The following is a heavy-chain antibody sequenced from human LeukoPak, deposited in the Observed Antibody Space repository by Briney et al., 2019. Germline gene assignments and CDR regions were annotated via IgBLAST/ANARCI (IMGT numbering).Heavy chain of an antibody. J-gene: IGHJ3*02. V-gene: IGHV4-39*01. CDR1: GFTFSSYG. CDR2: IYYSGST. D-gene: IGHD1-26*01. CDR3: ARPLSGSYAAGAFDI. Sequence: PGGSLRLSCAASGFTFSSYGMHWIRQPPGKGLEWIGSIYYSGSTYYNPSLKSRVTISVDTSKNQFSLKLSSVTAADTAVYYCARPLSGSYAAGAFDIWGQGTMVTVSS.